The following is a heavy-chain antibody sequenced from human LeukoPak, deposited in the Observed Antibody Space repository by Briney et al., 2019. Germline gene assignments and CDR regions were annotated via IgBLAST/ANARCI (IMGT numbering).Heavy chain of an antibody. CDR3: ARDRWNYYSGTYAFDP. D-gene: IGHD3-10*01. J-gene: IGHJ5*02. Sequence: LXXXXSGFTXXXYWMXXVRQAPGKGLEWISYISSSGSTIYYADSVKGRFTISRDNPKNSLYLQMNSLRAEDTAVYYCARDRWNYYSGTYAFDPWGQGTLVTVSS. CDR2: ISSSGSTI. V-gene: IGHV3-11*01. CDR1: GFTXXXYW.